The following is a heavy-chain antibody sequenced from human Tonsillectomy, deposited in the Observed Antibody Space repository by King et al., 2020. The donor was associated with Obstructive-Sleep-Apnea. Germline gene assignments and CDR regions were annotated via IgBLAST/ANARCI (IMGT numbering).Heavy chain of an antibody. D-gene: IGHD3-10*01. V-gene: IGHV4-34*01. Sequence: VQLQQWGAGLLKPSETLSLTCAVYGGSFSGYYWSWIRQPPGKGLEWIGEINHSGSTNYNPSLKSRVTISVDTSKNQFSLKLSSVTAADTAGYYCAGLPLRRFGELLLGYYYGMDVWGQGTTVTVSS. CDR2: INHSGST. CDR3: AGLPLRRFGELLLGYYYGMDV. J-gene: IGHJ6*02. CDR1: GGSFSGYY.